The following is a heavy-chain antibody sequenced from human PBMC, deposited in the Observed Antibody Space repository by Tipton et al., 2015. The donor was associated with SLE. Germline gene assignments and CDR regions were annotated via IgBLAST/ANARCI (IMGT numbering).Heavy chain of an antibody. J-gene: IGHJ4*02. D-gene: IGHD3-22*01. V-gene: IGHV4-30-4*07. CDR2: IYYSGST. CDR3: ARITYYYDSSGYYVFDY. Sequence: WIGYIYYSGSTYYNPSLKNRVTISVDTSKNQFSLKLSSVTAADTAVYYCARITYYYDSSGYYVFDYWGQGTLVTVSS.